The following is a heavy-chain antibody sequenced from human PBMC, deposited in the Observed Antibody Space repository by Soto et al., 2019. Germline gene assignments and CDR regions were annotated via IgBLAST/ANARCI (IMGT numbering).Heavy chain of an antibody. CDR2: IIPILGIA. V-gene: IGHV1-69*02. CDR1: GGTFSSYT. D-gene: IGHD3-10*01. Sequence: QVQLVQSGAEVKKPGSSVKVSCKASGGTFSSYTISWVRQAPGQGLEWMGRIIPILGIANYAQKFQGRVTITADKSTSTAYMELSSLRSEDTAVYDCARPPRGGGMAVWGQGTTVTVSS. J-gene: IGHJ6*02. CDR3: ARPPRGGGMAV.